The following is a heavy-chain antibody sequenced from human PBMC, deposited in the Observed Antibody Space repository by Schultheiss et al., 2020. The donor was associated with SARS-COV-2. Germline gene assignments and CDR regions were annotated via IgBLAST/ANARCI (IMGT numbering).Heavy chain of an antibody. Sequence: SETLSLTCTVSGGSISSYYWSWIRQPPGKGLEWIGRIYTSGSTNYNPSLKSRVTMLVDTSKNQFSLKLSSVTAADTAVYYCARAQGYCSSTSCYIDPFDSWGQVTMVTVSS. D-gene: IGHD2-2*02. CDR3: ARAQGYCSSTSCYIDPFDS. J-gene: IGHJ3*02. V-gene: IGHV4-4*07. CDR1: GGSISSYY. CDR2: IYTSGST.